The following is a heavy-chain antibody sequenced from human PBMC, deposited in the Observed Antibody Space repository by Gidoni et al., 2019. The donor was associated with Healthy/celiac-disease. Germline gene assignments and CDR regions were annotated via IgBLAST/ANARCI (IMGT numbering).Heavy chain of an antibody. Sequence: EVQLVESGGGLVQPGGSLKLPCAASGFTFSGSAMHWVRQASGKGLEWVGRIRSKANSYATAYAASVKGRFTISRDDSKNTAYLQMNSLKTEDTAVYYCTLWGQYFNMDVWGKGTTVTVSS. J-gene: IGHJ6*03. CDR3: TLWGQYFNMDV. V-gene: IGHV3-73*02. CDR2: IRSKANSYAT. CDR1: GFTFSGSA. D-gene: IGHD7-27*01.